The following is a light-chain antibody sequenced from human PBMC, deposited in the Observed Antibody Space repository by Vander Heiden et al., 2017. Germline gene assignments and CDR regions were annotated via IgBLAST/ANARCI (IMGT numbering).Light chain of an antibody. V-gene: IGKV1-39*01. CDR2: AIS. J-gene: IGKJ4*01. CDR3: QQSYSTLT. Sequence: DIPVAQSPSSLSASVGPRVAITCRISQTIGKYINWYQQKPGKAPNLLIYAISTLQSGVPSRFSGSGSGSDFTLTINGLQPEDFATYYCQQSYSTLTFGGGTKVEIK. CDR1: QTIGKY.